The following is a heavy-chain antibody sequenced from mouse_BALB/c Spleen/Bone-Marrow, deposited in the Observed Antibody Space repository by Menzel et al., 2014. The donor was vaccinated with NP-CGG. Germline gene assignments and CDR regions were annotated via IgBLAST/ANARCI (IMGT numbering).Heavy chain of an antibody. CDR1: GFDFSRYW. CDR3: ARLGNYGYHDN. D-gene: IGHD1-2*01. CDR2: INPGSSTI. V-gene: IGHV4-2*02. J-gene: IGHJ2*01. Sequence: EVKLLESGGGLVQPGGSLNLACVASGFDFSRYWMSWARQAPGKGQEWIGEINPGSSTINYSPSLKDKFIISRDNAKNTLYLQMSKVRSEDTALYYCARLGNYGYHDNWGQGTLSQSPQ.